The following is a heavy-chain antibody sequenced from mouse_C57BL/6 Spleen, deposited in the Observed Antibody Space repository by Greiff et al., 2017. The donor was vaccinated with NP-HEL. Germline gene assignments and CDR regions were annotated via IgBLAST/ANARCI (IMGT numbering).Heavy chain of an antibody. Sequence: EVHLVESGGDLVKPGGSLKLSCAASGFTFSSYGMSWVRQTPDKRLEWVATISSGGSYTYYPDSVKGRFTISRDNAKNTLYLQMSSLKSEDTAMYYCARITTVPGGFAYWGQGTLVTVSA. D-gene: IGHD1-1*01. CDR2: ISSGGSYT. V-gene: IGHV5-6*01. CDR3: ARITTVPGGFAY. CDR1: GFTFSSYG. J-gene: IGHJ3*01.